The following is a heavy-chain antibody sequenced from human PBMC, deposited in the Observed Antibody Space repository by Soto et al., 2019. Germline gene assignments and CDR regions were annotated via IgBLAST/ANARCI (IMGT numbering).Heavy chain of an antibody. CDR1: GYTFTSYD. J-gene: IGHJ6*03. CDR3: ARARKKYCSSTSCYAGVGYYYYYMDV. V-gene: IGHV1-8*01. D-gene: IGHD2-2*01. CDR2: MNPNSGNT. Sequence: GASVKVSCKASGYTFTSYDINWVRQATGQGLEWMGWMNPNSGNTGYAQKFQGRVTMTRNTSISTAYMELSSLRSEDTAVYYCARARKKYCSSTSCYAGVGYYYYYMDVWGKGTTVTVSS.